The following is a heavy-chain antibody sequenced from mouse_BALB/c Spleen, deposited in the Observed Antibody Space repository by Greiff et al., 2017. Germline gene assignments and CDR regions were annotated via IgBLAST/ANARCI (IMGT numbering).Heavy chain of an antibody. D-gene: IGHD4-1*02. CDR2: IDPSDSET. V-gene: IGHV1S127*01. J-gene: IGHJ3*01. CDR3: ARSNWDAFAY. CDR1: GYSFTSYW. Sequence: QVQLQQSGPQLVRPGASVKISCKASGYSFTSYWMHWVKQRPGQGLEWIGMIDPSDSETRLNQKFKDKATLTVDKSSSTAYMQLSSPTSEDSAVYYCARSNWDAFAYWGQGTLVTVSA.